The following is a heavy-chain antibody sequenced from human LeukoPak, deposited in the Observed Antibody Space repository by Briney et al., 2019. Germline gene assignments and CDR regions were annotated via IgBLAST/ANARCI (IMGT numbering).Heavy chain of an antibody. Sequence: GASVKVSCKASGYTFTSYDINWVRQATGQGLEWMGWMNPNSGNTGYAQKLQGRVTMTTDTSTSTAYMELRSLRSDDTAVYYCARDQGIRFGPTIDYWGQGTLVTVSS. CDR3: ARDQGIRFGPTIDY. V-gene: IGHV1-8*01. CDR1: GYTFTSYD. CDR2: MNPNSGNT. D-gene: IGHD3-10*01. J-gene: IGHJ4*02.